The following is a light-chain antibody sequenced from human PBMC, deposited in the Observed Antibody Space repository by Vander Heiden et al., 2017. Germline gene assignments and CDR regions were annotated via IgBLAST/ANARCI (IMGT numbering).Light chain of an antibody. Sequence: QSALTQPRSVSGSPGQSVTISCTGTSSDVGGYNYVSWYQQRPGKAPRLMIYDVSKPAFGVPYRFSGSKSGNSASLTISGLQDEAEADYYCCADAVSDTLVFGGGTKLTVL. CDR1: SSDVGGYNY. CDR2: DVS. V-gene: IGLV2-11*01. J-gene: IGLJ2*01. CDR3: CADAVSDTLV.